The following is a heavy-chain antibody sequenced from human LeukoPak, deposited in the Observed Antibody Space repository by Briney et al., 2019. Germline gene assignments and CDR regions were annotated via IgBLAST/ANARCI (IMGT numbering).Heavy chain of an antibody. CDR2: ISSSSSYI. J-gene: IGHJ6*02. V-gene: IGHV3-21*01. CDR1: GFTFSSYS. Sequence: PGGSLRLSCAASGFTFSSYSMNWVRQAPGKGLEWVSSISSSSSYIYYADSVKDRFTISRDNAKNSLYLQMNSLRAEDTAVYYCARDQLLAPPSMVRGVISSGYGMDVWGQGTTVTVSS. D-gene: IGHD3-10*01. CDR3: ARDQLLAPPSMVRGVISSGYGMDV.